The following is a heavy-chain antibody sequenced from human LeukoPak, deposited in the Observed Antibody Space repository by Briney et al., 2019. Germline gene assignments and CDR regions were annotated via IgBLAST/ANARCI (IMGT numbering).Heavy chain of an antibody. Sequence: GGSLRLSCAASGFTFSSYSMNWVRQAPGKGLEWVAVISYDGSNTYYADSVKGRFTISRDNSKNMLYLQMNSLRAEDTAVYYCAKPYYYGSRSYMDYWGQGTLVTVSS. CDR3: AKPYYYGSRSYMDY. J-gene: IGHJ4*02. D-gene: IGHD3-10*01. CDR1: GFTFSSYS. V-gene: IGHV3-30*18. CDR2: ISYDGSNT.